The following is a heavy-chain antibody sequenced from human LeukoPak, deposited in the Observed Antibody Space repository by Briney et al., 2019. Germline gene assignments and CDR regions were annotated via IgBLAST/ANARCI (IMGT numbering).Heavy chain of an antibody. V-gene: IGHV4-59*01. CDR3: ARGGNSWYADY. CDR1: GASFSSYY. CDR2: IFYNGNT. Sequence: PSETLPLTCTVSGASFSSYYWSWLRQPPGKGLEWIAYIFYNGNTKYNPSLKSRVTISVDTSKTQFSLKVTSVTAADTAVYYCARGGNSWYADYWGQGTLVTVSS. J-gene: IGHJ4*02. D-gene: IGHD6-13*01.